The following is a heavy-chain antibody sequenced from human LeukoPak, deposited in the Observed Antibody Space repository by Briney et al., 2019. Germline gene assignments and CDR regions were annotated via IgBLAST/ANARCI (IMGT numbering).Heavy chain of an antibody. J-gene: IGHJ4*02. Sequence: SETLSLTCAVYGGSFSGYYWSWIRQPPGKGLEWIGEINHSGSTNYNPSLKSRVTISVDTSKNQFSLKLSSVPAADTAVYYCARLVEKYYDFWSGYWGEFDYWGQGTLVTVSS. CDR1: GGSFSGYY. CDR2: INHSGST. V-gene: IGHV4-34*01. D-gene: IGHD3-3*01. CDR3: ARLVEKYYDFWSGYWGEFDY.